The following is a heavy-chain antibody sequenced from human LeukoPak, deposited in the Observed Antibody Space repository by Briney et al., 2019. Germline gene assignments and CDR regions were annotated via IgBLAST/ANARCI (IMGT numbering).Heavy chain of an antibody. D-gene: IGHD5-12*01. Sequence: GGSLRLSCAASGFTFSSYSMNWVCQAPGKGLEWVSYISSSSSTIYYADSVKGRFTISRDNSKNTLYLQMNSLRAEDTAVYYCAKELYSGYDLIDYWGQGALVTVSS. CDR2: ISSSSSTI. J-gene: IGHJ4*02. CDR1: GFTFSSYS. V-gene: IGHV3-48*01. CDR3: AKELYSGYDLIDY.